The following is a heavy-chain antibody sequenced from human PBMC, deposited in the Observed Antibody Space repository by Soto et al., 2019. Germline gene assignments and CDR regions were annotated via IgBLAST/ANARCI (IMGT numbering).Heavy chain of an antibody. V-gene: IGHV1-69*01. CDR3: ASLIIITGTRGSPCEP. D-gene: IGHD1-7*01. Sequence: QVQLVQSGAEVKKPGSSVKVSCKASGGTFSSYAISWVRQAPGQGLEWMGGIIPSFGTANYAQKFQGRATVTADEYTGTAYMALSPLSSEDTAVYYCASLIIITGTRGSPCEPWGQGSLVTV. J-gene: IGHJ5*02. CDR2: IIPSFGTA. CDR1: GGTFSSYA.